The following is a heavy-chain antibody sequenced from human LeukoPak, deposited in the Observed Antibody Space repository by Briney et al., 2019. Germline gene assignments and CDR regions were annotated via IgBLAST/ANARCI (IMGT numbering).Heavy chain of an antibody. V-gene: IGHV4-4*07. J-gene: IGHJ4*02. D-gene: IGHD3-22*01. CDR2: IYTSGST. CDR3: ARDGSYYDSSGYSFDY. CDR1: GGSISSYY. Sequence: SETLSLTCTVSGGSISSYYWSWIRQPAGKGLEWIGRIYTSGSTNYNPSLKSRVTMSVDTSKNQFPLKLSSVTAADTAVYYCARDGSYYDSSGYSFDYWGQGTLVTVSS.